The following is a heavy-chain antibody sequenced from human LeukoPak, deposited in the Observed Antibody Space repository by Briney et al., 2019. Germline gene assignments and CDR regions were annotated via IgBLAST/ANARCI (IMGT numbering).Heavy chain of an antibody. J-gene: IGHJ5*02. Sequence: AGSLRLSCAASGCTFSDYYRSWIRQAPGKGLEWISGITWNGGSTGYADSVKGRFTISRDNAKNSLYLQMNSLRAEDTALYYCARGIDDGDNWFDPWGQGTLVIVSS. CDR2: ITWNGGST. D-gene: IGHD1-1*01. V-gene: IGHV3-20*04. CDR1: GCTFSDYY. CDR3: ARGIDDGDNWFDP.